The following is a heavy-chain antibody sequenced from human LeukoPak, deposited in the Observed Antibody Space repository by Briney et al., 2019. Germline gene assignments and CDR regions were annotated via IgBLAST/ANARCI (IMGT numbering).Heavy chain of an antibody. CDR1: GGSVSSADYY. Sequence: ASETLSLTCTVSGGSVSSADYYWSWIRQPPGKGLEWIGYIYYSGSTNYNPSLKSRVTISVDTSKNQFSLKLSSVTAADTAVYYCARGPDGDDYWGQGTLVTVSS. CDR2: IYYSGST. V-gene: IGHV4-61*08. J-gene: IGHJ4*02. CDR3: ARGPDGDDY. D-gene: IGHD5-24*01.